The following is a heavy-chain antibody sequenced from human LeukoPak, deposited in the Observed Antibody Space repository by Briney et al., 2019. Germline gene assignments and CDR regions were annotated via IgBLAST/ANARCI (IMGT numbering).Heavy chain of an antibody. V-gene: IGHV3-15*01. Sequence: GGSLRLSCAASGFTFSNAWMTWVRQAPGKGLEWVGRIRSETDDGTTDYAAPVKGRVTISRDDSKNTLYLQMHSLNTEDTAVYYCTTNVLRWELFDYWGQGTLVTVSS. CDR2: IRSETDDGTT. CDR1: GFTFSNAW. CDR3: TTNVLRWELFDY. J-gene: IGHJ4*02. D-gene: IGHD1-26*01.